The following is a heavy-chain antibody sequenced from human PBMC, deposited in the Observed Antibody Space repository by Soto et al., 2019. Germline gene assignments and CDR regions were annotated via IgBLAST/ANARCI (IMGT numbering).Heavy chain of an antibody. J-gene: IGHJ4*02. CDR3: ARCYGDYVLECYFDY. CDR2: IYYSGST. V-gene: IGHV4-31*03. D-gene: IGHD4-17*01. Sequence: QVQLQESGPGLVKPSQTLSLTCTVSGGSISSGGYYWSWIRQHPGKGLEWIGYIYYSGSTYYNPSLKHRVTISVDTSKSQFSLKLSSVTAADTAVYYCARCYGDYVLECYFDYWGQGTLVTVSS. CDR1: GGSISSGGYY.